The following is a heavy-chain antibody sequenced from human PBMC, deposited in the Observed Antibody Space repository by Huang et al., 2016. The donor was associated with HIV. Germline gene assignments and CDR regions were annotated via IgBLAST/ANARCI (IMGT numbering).Heavy chain of an antibody. J-gene: IGHJ3*02. D-gene: IGHD6-13*01. CDR1: GFTFSGYT. Sequence: QVQLVESGGGVVQPGRSLRLSCVASGFTFSGYTMHWVRQAPGKGMEWVAVISYDGSDKDYADSVKGRFTISRDNSKNTLYLQMNSLRAKDTAVYYCARDGYSSSWFYEGAFDIWGQGTMVTVSS. CDR2: ISYDGSDK. CDR3: ARDGYSSSWFYEGAFDI. V-gene: IGHV3-30-3*01.